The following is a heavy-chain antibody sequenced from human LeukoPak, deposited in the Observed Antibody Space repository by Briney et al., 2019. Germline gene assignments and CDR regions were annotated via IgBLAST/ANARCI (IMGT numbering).Heavy chain of an antibody. J-gene: IGHJ4*02. Sequence: SETLSLTCTVSGGSISSSSYYWGWIRQPPGKGLEWIGSIYYSGSTYYNPSLKSRVTMSVDTSKNQFSLKLSSVTAADTAVYYCARDRGMSTMDYWGQGTLVTVSS. CDR1: GGSISSSSYY. D-gene: IGHD2-2*01. CDR3: ARDRGMSTMDY. V-gene: IGHV4-39*07. CDR2: IYYSGST.